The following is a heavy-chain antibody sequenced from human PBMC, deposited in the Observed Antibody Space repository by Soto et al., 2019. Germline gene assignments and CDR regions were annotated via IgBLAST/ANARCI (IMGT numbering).Heavy chain of an antibody. J-gene: IGHJ5*01. CDR1: GDSISTVDYF. V-gene: IGHV4-30-4*01. CDR2: IYKSATT. D-gene: IGHD2-15*01. CDR3: ARGRYCLTGRCFPNWFDS. Sequence: SETLSLTCSVSGDSISTVDYFWAWIRQPPGQALEYIGYIYKSATTYYNPSFESRVAISLDTSKSQSSLNVTSVTAADTAVYFCARGRYCLTGRCFPNWFDSWGQGTLVTVSS.